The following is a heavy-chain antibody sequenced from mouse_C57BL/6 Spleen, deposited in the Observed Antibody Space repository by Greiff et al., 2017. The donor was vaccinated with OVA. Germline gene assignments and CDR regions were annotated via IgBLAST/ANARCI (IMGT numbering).Heavy chain of an antibody. J-gene: IGHJ4*01. V-gene: IGHV1-53*01. CDR3: ASLRLDSSGYACAKGY. CDR1: GYTFTSYW. Sequence: QVQLQQPGTELVKPGASVKLSCKASGYTFTSYWMHWVKQRPGHGLEWIGNINPSNGGTNYNEKFKSKATLTVDKSSSTAYMQLSSLTSEDSAVYDCASLRLDSSGYACAKGYWGQGTSVTVAS. CDR2: INPSNGGT. D-gene: IGHD3-2*02.